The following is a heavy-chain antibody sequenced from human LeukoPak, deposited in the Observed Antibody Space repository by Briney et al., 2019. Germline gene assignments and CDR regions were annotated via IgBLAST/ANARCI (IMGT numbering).Heavy chain of an antibody. Sequence: GGSLRLSCAASGFIVSSNYMSWVRQAPGKRLEWVSVIYSGGSTYYADSVKGRFTISRDNSKNTLYLQMNSLRAEDTAVYYCVRGDYGDYTLFDYWGQGTLVTVSS. J-gene: IGHJ4*02. CDR1: GFIVSSNY. CDR2: IYSGGST. CDR3: VRGDYGDYTLFDY. D-gene: IGHD4-17*01. V-gene: IGHV3-53*01.